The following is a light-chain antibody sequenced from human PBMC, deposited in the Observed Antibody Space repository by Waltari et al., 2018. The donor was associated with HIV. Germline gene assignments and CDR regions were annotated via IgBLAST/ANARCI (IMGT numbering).Light chain of an antibody. CDR2: DVT. CDR1: SLNVRGYYS. J-gene: IGLJ3*02. CDR3: CSYAGNYTGV. V-gene: IGLV2-11*01. Sequence: QSALTQPRSVSGSPGQSVTISCTGTSLNVRGYYSVSWFQQPPGKAPKLILYDVTQRPSGAPDRFSASKAGNTASLTSTGLQAGDEADYFCCSYAGNYTGVFGTGTELTVL.